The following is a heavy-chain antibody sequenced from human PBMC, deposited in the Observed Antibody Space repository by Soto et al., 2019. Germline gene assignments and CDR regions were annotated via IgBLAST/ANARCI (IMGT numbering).Heavy chain of an antibody. CDR2: IYYSGST. D-gene: IGHD3-16*01. J-gene: IGHJ3*02. V-gene: IGHV4-31*03. CDR1: GGSISSGGYY. Sequence: QVQLQESGPGLVKPSQTLSLTCTVSGGSISSGGYYWSWMRQHPGKGLEWIGYIYYSGSTYYNPSLNSRVTISVDASKNQFSMELSSVTAADTAVYYCARDVYGCGVGLDHFDIWGQGTMVTVSS. CDR3: ARDVYGCGVGLDHFDI.